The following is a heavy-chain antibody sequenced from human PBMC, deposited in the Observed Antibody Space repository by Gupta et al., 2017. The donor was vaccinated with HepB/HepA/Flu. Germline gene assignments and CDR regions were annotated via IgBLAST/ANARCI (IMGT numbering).Heavy chain of an antibody. CDR3: ARLHFDAVTGKYYFDY. V-gene: IGHV3-73*02. CDR2: IKRRDDNYAT. Sequence: EVQLVQSGGGLVQPGGSLTLSCAASGFTFLSSHDIHWVRQPSGKGLEWVGRIKRRDDNYATAYAAAVKDRFTISRDDSKNMAYLQLNRLKNEETAVYYCARLHFDAVTGKYYFDYCGLGALVTVSS. J-gene: IGHJ4*02. D-gene: IGHD2-21*02. CDR1: GFTFLSSHD.